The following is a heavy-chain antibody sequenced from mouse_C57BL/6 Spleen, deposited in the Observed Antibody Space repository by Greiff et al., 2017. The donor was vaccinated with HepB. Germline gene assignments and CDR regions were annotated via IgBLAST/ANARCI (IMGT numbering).Heavy chain of an antibody. Sequence: EVKLVESGGGLVKPGGSLKLSCAASGFTFSSYAMSWVRQTPEKRLEWVATISDGGSYTYYPDNVKGRFTISRDNAKNNLYLQMSHLKSEDTAMYYCARENSNYMFAYWGQGTLVTVSA. CDR2: ISDGGSYT. V-gene: IGHV5-4*01. J-gene: IGHJ3*01. CDR1: GFTFSSYA. D-gene: IGHD2-5*01. CDR3: ARENSNYMFAY.